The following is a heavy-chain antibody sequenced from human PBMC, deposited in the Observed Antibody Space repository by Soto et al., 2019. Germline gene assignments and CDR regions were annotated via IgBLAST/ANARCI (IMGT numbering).Heavy chain of an antibody. V-gene: IGHV1-18*01. CDR3: ARDVWSGAWGLRRYNWFDP. D-gene: IGHD3-16*01. J-gene: IGHJ5*02. CDR1: GYTFTSYG. CDR2: ISAYNGNT. Sequence: ASVKVSCKASGYTFTSYGISWVRQAPGQGLEWMGWISAYNGNTNYAQKLQGRVTMTTDTSTSTAYMELRSLRSDDTAVYYCARDVWSGAWGLRRYNWFDPWGQGTLVTVSS.